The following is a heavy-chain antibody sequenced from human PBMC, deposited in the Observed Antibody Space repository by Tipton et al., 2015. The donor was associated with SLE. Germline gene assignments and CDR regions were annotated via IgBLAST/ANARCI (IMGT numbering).Heavy chain of an antibody. CDR3: ARTPLRLGALYYGMDV. V-gene: IGHV4-34*01. D-gene: IGHD6-19*01. J-gene: IGHJ6*02. CDR2: IDHSRST. CDR1: GFTFSTYW. Sequence: LRLSCEASGFTFSTYWMHWVRQGPGKGLEWIGEIDHSRSTNYNPSLKSRVTISVDTSKNQFSLKLTSVTAADTAVYYCARTPLRLGALYYGMDVWGQGTTVTVSS.